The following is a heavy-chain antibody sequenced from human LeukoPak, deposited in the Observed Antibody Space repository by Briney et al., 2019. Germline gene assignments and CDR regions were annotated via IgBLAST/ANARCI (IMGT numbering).Heavy chain of an antibody. CDR3: ARGDYYYDSSACYAVPGVD. CDR2: INPSGGGT. Sequence: ASVKVSCKASGYTFTRYYMHWVRQAPGQGLEWMGIINPSGGGTTYAQKFQGRVTMSRDTSTSTVYMELSSLRSEDTAVYYCARGDYYYDSSACYAVPGVDWGQGTLVTVSS. V-gene: IGHV1-46*01. D-gene: IGHD3-22*01. CDR1: GYTFTRYY. J-gene: IGHJ4*02.